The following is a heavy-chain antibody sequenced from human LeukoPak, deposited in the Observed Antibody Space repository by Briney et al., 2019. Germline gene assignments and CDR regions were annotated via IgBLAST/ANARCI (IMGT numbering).Heavy chain of an antibody. CDR3: ARVLRYCSGGNCYSGGLGYMDV. J-gene: IGHJ6*03. V-gene: IGHV3-21*04. CDR1: GFTFSSYT. Sequence: PGGSLRLSCAASGFTFSSYTMSWVRQAPGKGLEWVSSISSSSSYISYADSMRGRFTISRDNAKNSLYLQMNSLRAEDTAVYYCARVLRYCSGGNCYSGGLGYMDVWGKGTTVTISS. D-gene: IGHD2-15*01. CDR2: ISSSSSYI.